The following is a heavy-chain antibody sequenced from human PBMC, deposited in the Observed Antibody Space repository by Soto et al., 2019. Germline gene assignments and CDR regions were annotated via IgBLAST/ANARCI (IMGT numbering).Heavy chain of an antibody. V-gene: IGHV3-30*18. J-gene: IGHJ6*03. CDR2: ISYDGSNK. CDR3: AKDGVVFGDYVRYYYYYMDV. D-gene: IGHD4-17*01. Sequence: GGSLRLSCAASGFTFSSYGMHWVRQAPGKGLEWVAVISYDGSNKYYADSVKGRFTISRDNSKNTLYLQMNSLRAEDTAVYYCAKDGVVFGDYVRYYYYYMDVWGKGTTVTVSS. CDR1: GFTFSSYG.